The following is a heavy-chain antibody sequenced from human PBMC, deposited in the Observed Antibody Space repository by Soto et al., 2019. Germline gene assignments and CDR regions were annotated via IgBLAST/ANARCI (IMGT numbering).Heavy chain of an antibody. J-gene: IGHJ6*02. CDR2: ISYDGSNK. V-gene: IGHV3-30-3*01. CDR3: ARDMYSSSWYRHYYYYYGMDV. Sequence: GGSLRLSCAASGFTFSSYAMHWVRQAPGKGLEWVAVISYDGSNKYYADSVKGRFTISRDNSKNTLYLQMNSLRAEDTAVYYCARDMYSSSWYRHYYYYYGMDVWGQGTTVTVSS. CDR1: GFTFSSYA. D-gene: IGHD6-13*01.